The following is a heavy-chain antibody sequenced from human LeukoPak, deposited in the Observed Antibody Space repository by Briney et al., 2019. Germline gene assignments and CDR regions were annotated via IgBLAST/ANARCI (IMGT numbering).Heavy chain of an antibody. J-gene: IGHJ5*02. CDR3: AREQGGYDYVWGSHRYTNWFDP. D-gene: IGHD3-16*02. CDR2: INHSGST. V-gene: IGHV4-34*01. Sequence: SETLSLTCAVYGGSFSGYYWSWIRQPPGKGLEWIGEINHSGSTNYNPSLKSRVTISVDTSKNQFSLKLSSVTAADTAVYYCAREQGGYDYVWGSHRYTNWFDPWGQRTLVTVSS. CDR1: GGSFSGYY.